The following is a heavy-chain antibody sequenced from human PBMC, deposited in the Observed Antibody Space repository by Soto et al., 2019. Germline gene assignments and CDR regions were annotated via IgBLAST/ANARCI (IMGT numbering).Heavy chain of an antibody. CDR1: GGTFSSYA. J-gene: IGHJ4*02. CDR3: ARLGDSSGWSDY. D-gene: IGHD6-19*01. Sequence: ASVKVSCKASGGTFSSYAISWVRQAPGQGLEWMGGIIPIFGTANYAQKFQGRVTITADESTSTAYMELSSLRSEDTAVYYRARLGDSSGWSDYWGQGTLVTVSS. V-gene: IGHV1-69*13. CDR2: IIPIFGTA.